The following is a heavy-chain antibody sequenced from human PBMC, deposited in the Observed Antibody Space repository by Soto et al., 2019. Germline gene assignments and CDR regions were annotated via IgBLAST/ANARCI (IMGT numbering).Heavy chain of an antibody. J-gene: IGHJ5*02. CDR3: AGQTFTIAAASYGRSNWFDP. CDR1: GVSITSSSHF. D-gene: IGHD3-3*01. V-gene: IGHV4-39*01. CDR2: IYFTGNT. Sequence: PSETLSLTCTVSGVSITSSSHFWGWVRQPPGKGLEWIGTIYFTGNTYYTPSLKSRLTMSIDTSKNEFSLRLNSVTAADTAVYYCAGQTFTIAAASYGRSNWFDPWGPGTLVTVSS.